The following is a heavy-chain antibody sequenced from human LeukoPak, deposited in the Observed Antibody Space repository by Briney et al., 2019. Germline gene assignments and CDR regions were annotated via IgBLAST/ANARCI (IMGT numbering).Heavy chain of an antibody. D-gene: IGHD5-18*01. V-gene: IGHV5-51*01. CDR2: IYPGDSDT. J-gene: IGHJ4*02. Sequence: GESLKISCKGSGYSFTSYWISWVRQMPGKGLEWRGIIYPGDSDTRYSPSFQGQVTISADKSISTAYLQWSSLKASDTAMYYCAVTTNLPGYSYGYGYWGQGTLVTVSS. CDR1: GYSFTSYW. CDR3: AVTTNLPGYSYGYGY.